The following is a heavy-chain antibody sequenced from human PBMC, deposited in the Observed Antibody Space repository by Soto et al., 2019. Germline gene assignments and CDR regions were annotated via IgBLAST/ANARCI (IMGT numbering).Heavy chain of an antibody. Sequence: SETLSLTCTIAGGSISSGDYCWGWIRQPPGKGMEWIGSIYYSGSTYYNPSLKSRVTISVDTSKNQFSLKLSSVTAADTAVYYCARLTNNSGSNLILGSYFDYWGQGTLVTVSS. CDR2: IYYSGST. V-gene: IGHV4-39*01. CDR1: GGSISSGDYC. J-gene: IGHJ4*02. CDR3: ARLTNNSGSNLILGSYFDY. D-gene: IGHD1-26*01.